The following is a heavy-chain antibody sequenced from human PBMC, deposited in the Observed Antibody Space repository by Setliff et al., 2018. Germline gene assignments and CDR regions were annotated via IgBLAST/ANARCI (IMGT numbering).Heavy chain of an antibody. J-gene: IGHJ6*03. CDR1: GDSISSYY. CDR3: ARASRFATIVWKGDYYMDV. D-gene: IGHD3-16*02. Sequence: PSETLSLTCSVSGDSISSYYWSWIRQPPGKGLEWIGYIQKSGATKYNPSLESRVTMSADTSRNQVSLRLISVTAADTAVYFCARASRFATIVWKGDYYMDVWGKGTTVTVSS. CDR2: IQKSGAT. V-gene: IGHV4-4*08.